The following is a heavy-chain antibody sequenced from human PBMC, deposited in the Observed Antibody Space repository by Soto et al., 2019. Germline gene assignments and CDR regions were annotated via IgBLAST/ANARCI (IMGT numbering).Heavy chain of an antibody. V-gene: IGHV1-18*04. J-gene: IGHJ5*02. D-gene: IGHD3-10*01. CDR3: ARDLGSGTYCPYH. CDR1: GYIFNNFA. Sequence: ASVKVSCKASGYIFNNFAISWVRQAPGQGLEWIGWIGTFNGDTNYAQMLQGRVSMTADTSTSTACMELRSLTSDDTATYYCARDLGSGTYCPYHWGRGTLVTVSS. CDR2: IGTFNGDT.